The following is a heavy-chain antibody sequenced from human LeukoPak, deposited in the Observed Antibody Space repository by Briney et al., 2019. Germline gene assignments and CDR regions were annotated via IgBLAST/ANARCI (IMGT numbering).Heavy chain of an antibody. V-gene: IGHV3-74*01. CDR1: GFTFSNYW. D-gene: IGHD1-26*01. J-gene: IGHJ5*02. CDR3: ARGREVGAGNFFQP. CDR2: ISSDGRST. Sequence: TGGSLRLSCAASGFTFSNYWMHWVRQAPGKGLVWVSCISSDGRSTTYADSVKGRFTISRDNAKNTLYLQMNNLRAEDTAVYSCARGREVGAGNFFQPWGQGTLVTVSS.